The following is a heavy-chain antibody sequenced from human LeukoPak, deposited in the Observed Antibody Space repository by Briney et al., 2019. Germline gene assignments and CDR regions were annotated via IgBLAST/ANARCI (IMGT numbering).Heavy chain of an antibody. CDR1: GYTFTSYG. Sequence: WASVKVSCTASGYTFTSYGISWVRQAPGQGLEWMGWISAYNGNTNYAQKLQGRVTMTTDTSTSTAYMELRSLRSDDTAVYYCARGGSSSWPTPFDYWGQGTLVTVSS. V-gene: IGHV1-18*01. J-gene: IGHJ4*02. CDR2: ISAYNGNT. CDR3: ARGGSSSWPTPFDY. D-gene: IGHD6-13*01.